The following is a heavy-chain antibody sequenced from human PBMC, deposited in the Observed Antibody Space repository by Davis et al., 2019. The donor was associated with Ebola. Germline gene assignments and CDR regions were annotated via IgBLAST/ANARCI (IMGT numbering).Heavy chain of an antibody. V-gene: IGHV3-23*01. CDR2: ISGSGGST. Sequence: GESLKISCAASGFTFSSYAMSWVRQAPGKGLEWVSAISGSGGSTYYADSVKGRFTISRDNSKNTLYLQMNSLRAEDTAVYYCASEATIFGVVIIGYFDYWGQGTLVTVSS. CDR3: ASEATIFGVVIIGYFDY. CDR1: GFTFSSYA. D-gene: IGHD3-3*01. J-gene: IGHJ4*02.